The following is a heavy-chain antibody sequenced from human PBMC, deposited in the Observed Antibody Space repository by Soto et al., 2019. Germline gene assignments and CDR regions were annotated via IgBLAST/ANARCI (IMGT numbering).Heavy chain of an antibody. V-gene: IGHV1-46*01. CDR1: GYTFTSYY. CDR2: INPSGGST. J-gene: IGHJ4*02. Sequence: ASVKVSCKASGYTFTSYYMHWVRQAPGQGLEWMGIINPSGGSTSYAQKFQGRVTMTRDTSTSTVYMELSSLRSEDTAVYYCARGSPNPAAYYDSSGYPDYWGQGTLVTVSS. CDR3: ARGSPNPAAYYDSSGYPDY. D-gene: IGHD3-22*01.